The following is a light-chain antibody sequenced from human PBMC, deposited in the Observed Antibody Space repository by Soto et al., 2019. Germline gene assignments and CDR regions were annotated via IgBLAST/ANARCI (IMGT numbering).Light chain of an antibody. CDR1: SSNIGAGYD. J-gene: IGLJ2*01. CDR3: QSYDSSLSAYV. CDR2: GNS. Sequence: QSVLTQPPSVSGAPGQRVTISCTGSSSNIGAGYDVHWYQQLLGPAPKLLIYGNSNRPSGVPDRFSGSKSGTSASLAITGLQAEDEADYYCQSYDSSLSAYVFGGGTQLTVL. V-gene: IGLV1-40*01.